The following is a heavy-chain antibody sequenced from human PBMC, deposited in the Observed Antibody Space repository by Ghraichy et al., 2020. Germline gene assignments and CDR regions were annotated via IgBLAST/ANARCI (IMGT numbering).Heavy chain of an antibody. CDR2: IYYSGST. CDR3: ARDWGFWSQWEPGPGFDP. D-gene: IGHD1-26*01. J-gene: IGHJ5*02. CDR1: SDSISSYY. V-gene: IGHV4-59*01. Sequence: SETLSLTCTVSSDSISSYYWSWIRQPPGKGLEWIGYIYYSGSTNYNPSLKSRVTISVDTSKNQFSLKLSSVTAADTAVYYCARDWGFWSQWEPGPGFDPWGQGTLVTVSS.